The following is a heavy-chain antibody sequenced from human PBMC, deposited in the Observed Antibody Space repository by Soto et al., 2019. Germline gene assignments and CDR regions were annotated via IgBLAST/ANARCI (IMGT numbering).Heavy chain of an antibody. V-gene: IGHV4-34*01. J-gene: IGHJ4*02. CDR1: GGSFSGYY. CDR3: ESKHFFSALRGVVTTHFDY. Sequence: QVHLQQWGAGLLKSLETLSLTCAVYGGSFSGYYWSWFRQPPGKGLEWIGEINHSGSTNYNPSLESLVTIAVDPSKNQLSLKLTSVTGADTAVYYCESKHFFSALRGVVTTHFDYWSQGTLVTVSS. CDR2: INHSGST. D-gene: IGHD3-3*01.